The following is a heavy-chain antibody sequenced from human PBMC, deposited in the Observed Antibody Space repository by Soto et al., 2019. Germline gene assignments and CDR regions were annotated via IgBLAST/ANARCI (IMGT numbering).Heavy chain of an antibody. V-gene: IGHV3-11*01. J-gene: IGHJ6*02. CDR3: ARDYSALYYTMDV. CDR1: GLTFRAFY. Sequence: GGSLRLSCAASGLTFRAFYMSWIRQAPGKGLEWVSYISGGGTTIYYADSVKGRFTISRDNAKNSLYLQMSSLRAEDTAVYYCARDYSALYYTMDVWGQGTTVTVSS. CDR2: ISGGGTTI. D-gene: IGHD2-15*01.